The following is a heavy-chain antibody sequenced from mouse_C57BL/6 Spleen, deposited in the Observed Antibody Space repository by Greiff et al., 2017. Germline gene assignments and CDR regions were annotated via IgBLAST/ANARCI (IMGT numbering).Heavy chain of an antibody. D-gene: IGHD2-4*01. CDR1: GYTFTSYW. J-gene: IGHJ2*01. V-gene: IGHV1-52*01. CDR3: ARGRAIYYDYDYFDY. Sequence: QVQLQQPGAELVRPGSSVKLSCKASGYTFTSYWMHWVKQRPIQGLEWIGNIDPSDSETHYNQKFKDKATLTVDKSSSTAYMQLSSLTSEDSAVYYCARGRAIYYDYDYFDYWGQGTTLTVSS. CDR2: IDPSDSET.